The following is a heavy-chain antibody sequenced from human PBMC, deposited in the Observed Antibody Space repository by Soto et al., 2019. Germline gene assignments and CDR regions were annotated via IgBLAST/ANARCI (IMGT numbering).Heavy chain of an antibody. V-gene: IGHV1-46*01. D-gene: IGHD3-16*02. CDR3: ARAYMITFWGVIPSTIDP. CDR2: INPSGGST. Sequence: ASVKVSCKASGYTFTSYYMHWVRQAPGQGLEWMGIINPSGGSTSYAQKFQGRVTMTRDTSTSTVYMELSSLRSEDTAVYYCARAYMITFWGVIPSTIDPWGQGTLVTVSS. CDR1: GYTFTSYY. J-gene: IGHJ5*02.